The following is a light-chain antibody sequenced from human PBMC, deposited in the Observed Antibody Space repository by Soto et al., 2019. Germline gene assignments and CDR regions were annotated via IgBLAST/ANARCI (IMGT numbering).Light chain of an antibody. V-gene: IGLV1-44*01. J-gene: IGLJ1*01. Sequence: QSALTQPPSASGTPGQRVTSSCSGSSSNIGSNTVNWYQQLPGTAPKLLIYSNNQRPSGVPDRFSGSKSGTSASLAISGLQSEDEADYYCAAWDDSLNGPVFGTGTKVTVL. CDR3: AAWDDSLNGPV. CDR1: SSNIGSNT. CDR2: SNN.